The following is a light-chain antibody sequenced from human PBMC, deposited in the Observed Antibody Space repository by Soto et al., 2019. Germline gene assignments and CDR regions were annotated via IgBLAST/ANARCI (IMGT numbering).Light chain of an antibody. CDR3: QHYNNWLGT. J-gene: IGKJ4*01. Sequence: EIVLTQSPGTLSLSPGERAILSYRASQNVRTHLAWYHQKPGQAPRLLIYGASTRATGIPDRFSGSGSGTEFTLTISSLQSEDFAVYYCQHYNNWLGTFGGGTKVDIK. CDR1: QNVRTH. CDR2: GAS. V-gene: IGKV3-15*01.